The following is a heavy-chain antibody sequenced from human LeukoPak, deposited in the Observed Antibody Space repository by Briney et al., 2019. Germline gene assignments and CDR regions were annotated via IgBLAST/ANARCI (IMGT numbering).Heavy chain of an antibody. CDR1: GGSISSSSYY. D-gene: IGHD3-10*01. CDR2: IYHSGST. V-gene: IGHV4-30-2*01. J-gene: IGHJ4*02. CDR3: ARVTMVRGLYYFDY. Sequence: SETLSLTCTVSGGSISSSSYYWGWIRQPPGKGLEWIGYIYHSGSTYYNPSLKSRVTISVDRSKNQFSLKLSSVTAADTAVYYCARVTMVRGLYYFDYWGQGTLVTVSS.